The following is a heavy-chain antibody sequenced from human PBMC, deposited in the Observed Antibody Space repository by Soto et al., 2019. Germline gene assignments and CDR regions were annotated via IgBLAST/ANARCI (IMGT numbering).Heavy chain of an antibody. CDR3: AGGGYCRSTSCSGDAFDI. D-gene: IGHD2-2*01. J-gene: IGHJ3*02. Sequence: QVQLQESGPGLVKPSQTLSLTCTVSGGSISSGGYYWSWIRQHPGKGLEWIGYIYYSGSTYYNPFLKSRVTITLDTSKNQFSLKLSSVTAADTAVYYCAGGGYCRSTSCSGDAFDIWGQGTMVTVSS. CDR2: IYYSGST. V-gene: IGHV4-31*03. CDR1: GGSISSGGYY.